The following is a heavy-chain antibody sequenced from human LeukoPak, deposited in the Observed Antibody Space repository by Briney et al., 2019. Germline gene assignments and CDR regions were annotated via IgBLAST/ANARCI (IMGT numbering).Heavy chain of an antibody. CDR2: IYYSGST. D-gene: IGHD3-10*01. V-gene: IGHV4-39*07. CDR1: GGSISSSSYY. CDR3: ARVIRMALGGYGSGSYPLVPDP. J-gene: IGHJ5*02. Sequence: PSETLSLTCTVSGGSISSSSYYWGWIRQPPGKGLEWIGSIYYSGSTYYNPSLKSRVTISIDTSKNQFSLKLSSVTAADTAVYYCARVIRMALGGYGSGSYPLVPDPWGQGTLVTVSS.